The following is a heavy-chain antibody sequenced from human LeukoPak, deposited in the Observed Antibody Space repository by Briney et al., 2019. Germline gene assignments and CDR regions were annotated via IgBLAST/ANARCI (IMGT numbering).Heavy chain of an antibody. D-gene: IGHD4/OR15-4a*01. CDR3: ARLERSRMDGAQY. J-gene: IGHJ4*02. V-gene: IGHV4-39*01. Sequence: PSGTLSLTCIVSGDSIRSSGYYWGWIRQPPGKGLEWIGSMFYGETTSYSPSLQSRVTISLDTSKNQFSLRLNSVTAADTAVYYCARLERSRMDGAQYWGQGTLVTVSS. CDR1: GDSIRSSGYY. CDR2: MFYGETT.